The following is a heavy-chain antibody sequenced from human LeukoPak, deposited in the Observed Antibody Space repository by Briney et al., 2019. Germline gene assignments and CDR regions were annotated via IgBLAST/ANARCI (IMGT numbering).Heavy chain of an antibody. Sequence: SETLSLTCTVSGGSISSYYWSWIRQPPAKGLEWIGDIHYSGSTNYNPSLKSRVTISVDTSKNQFPLKLSSVTAADTAVYYCASSITRVRGKGYFDYWGQGTLVSVSS. D-gene: IGHD3-10*01. CDR1: GGSISSYY. CDR2: IHYSGST. J-gene: IGHJ4*02. CDR3: ASSITRVRGKGYFDY. V-gene: IGHV4-59*01.